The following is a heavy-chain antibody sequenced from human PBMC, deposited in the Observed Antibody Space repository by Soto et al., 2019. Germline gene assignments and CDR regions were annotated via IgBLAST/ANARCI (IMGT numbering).Heavy chain of an antibody. J-gene: IGHJ4*01. V-gene: IGHV3-33*01. D-gene: IGHD3-3*01. Sequence: PGGSLRLSCAASGFNFNKYGMHWVRQAPGKGLEWVAIIWHDGSKKYYGDSVKGRFTISRDNSKNTLFLQMDSLSADDKAMFYCGRFGGSGGEALEYWGPGALLNISS. CDR3: GRFGGSGGEALEY. CDR1: GFNFNKYG. CDR2: IWHDGSKK.